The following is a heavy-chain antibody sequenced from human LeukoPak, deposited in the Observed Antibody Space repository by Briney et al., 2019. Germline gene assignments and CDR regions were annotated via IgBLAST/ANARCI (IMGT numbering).Heavy chain of an antibody. CDR1: GFTFSSYA. D-gene: IGHD3-3*01. CDR3: ATIFGVVTLDY. V-gene: IGHV3-33*08. J-gene: IGHJ4*02. CDR2: IWYDGSNK. Sequence: PGGSLRLSCAASGFTFSSYAMSWVRQAPGKGLEWVAVIWYDGSNKYYADSVKGRFTISRDNSKNTLYLQMNSLRAEDTAVYYCATIFGVVTLDYWGQGTLVTVSS.